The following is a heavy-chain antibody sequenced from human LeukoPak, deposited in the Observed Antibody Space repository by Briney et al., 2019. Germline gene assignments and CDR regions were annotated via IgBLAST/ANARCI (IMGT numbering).Heavy chain of an antibody. CDR3: ARDVDSDY. V-gene: IGHV1-69*13. CDR2: IIPIFGTA. Sequence: SVTVSCKASGYTFTSYGISWVRQAPGQGLEWMGGIIPIFGTANYAQKFQGRVTITADESTSTAYMELSSLRSEDTAVYYCARDVDSDYWGQGTLVTVSS. CDR1: GYTFTSYG. J-gene: IGHJ4*02. D-gene: IGHD2-21*01.